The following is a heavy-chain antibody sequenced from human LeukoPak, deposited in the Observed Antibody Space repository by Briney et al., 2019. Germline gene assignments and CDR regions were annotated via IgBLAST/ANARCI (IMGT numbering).Heavy chain of an antibody. V-gene: IGHV3-66*01. CDR1: GFSVSNND. J-gene: IGHJ6*03. CDR3: ARGLPPNYYYHMDV. CDR2: IYSGGGT. Sequence: PGGSLRLSCAASGFSVSNNDMSWVRRAPGKGLEWVSVIYSGGGTYYADSVKGRFTISRDNSKNTLYLQMNSLRAEDTAVYYCARGLPPNYYYHMDVWGKGTTVTISS.